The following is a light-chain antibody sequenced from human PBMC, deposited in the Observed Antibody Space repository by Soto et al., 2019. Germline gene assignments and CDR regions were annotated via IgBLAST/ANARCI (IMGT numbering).Light chain of an antibody. CDR2: AAS. J-gene: IGKJ3*01. CDR3: QKYSSVPV. CDR1: QGIRNF. V-gene: IGKV1-27*01. Sequence: DIQMTQSPTSLSASVGDRVTITCRASQGIRNFVAWYQQKPGKAPKLLIYAASTLQSGVPSRFSGSGSGTDFPLTINSLQPEDVAPYSCQKYSSVPVFGPGTKVEIK.